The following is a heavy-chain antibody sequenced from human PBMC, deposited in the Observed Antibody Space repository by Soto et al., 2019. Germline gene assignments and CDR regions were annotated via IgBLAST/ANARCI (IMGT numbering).Heavy chain of an antibody. CDR2: IYWDDDK. CDR1: GFSLTTRGVG. CDR3: AHIPNYYQYDWFDH. Sequence: QITLKESGPTLVKPTQTLTLTCTFSGFSLTTRGVGVGWIRQPPGKALECLALIYWDDDKRYIPSLQSRLSITEDTSKNQVVLTMTNVDPVDTATYYCAHIPNYYQYDWFDHWGQGTLVSVSS. D-gene: IGHD3-16*01. V-gene: IGHV2-5*02. J-gene: IGHJ5*02.